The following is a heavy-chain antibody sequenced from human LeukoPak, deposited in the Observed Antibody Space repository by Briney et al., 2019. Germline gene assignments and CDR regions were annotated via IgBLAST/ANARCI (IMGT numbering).Heavy chain of an antibody. CDR1: GYTLTELS. V-gene: IGHV1-24*01. J-gene: IGHJ3*02. Sequence: ASVKVSCKVSGYTLTELSMHWVRQAPGKGLEWMGGFDPEDGETIYAQKFRGRVTMTEDTSTDTAYMELSSLRSEDTAVYYCATGLYFDWLVAFDIWGQGTMVTVSP. D-gene: IGHD3-9*01. CDR2: FDPEDGET. CDR3: ATGLYFDWLVAFDI.